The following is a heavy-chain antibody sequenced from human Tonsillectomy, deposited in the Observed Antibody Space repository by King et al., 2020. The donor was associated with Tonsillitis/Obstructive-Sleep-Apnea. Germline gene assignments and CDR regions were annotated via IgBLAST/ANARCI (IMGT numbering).Heavy chain of an antibody. CDR1: GYSFTTYW. V-gene: IGHV5-51*03. Sequence: VQLVQSGAEVKKPGESLKISCEGSGYSFTTYWSGWVRQMAGKGLEWMGIIYPGDSDTRYSPSFQGQVTISADKSISTAYLQWNSLKASDTARYYCARGDRSTRPAMWTSYFDYWGQGTLVTVSS. CDR2: IYPGDSDT. CDR3: ARGDRSTRPAMWTSYFDY. J-gene: IGHJ4*02. D-gene: IGHD2-2*01.